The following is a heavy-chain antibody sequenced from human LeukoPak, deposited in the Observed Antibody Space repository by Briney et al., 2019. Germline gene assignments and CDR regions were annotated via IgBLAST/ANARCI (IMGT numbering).Heavy chain of an antibody. CDR1: GYTFTSYY. Sequence: ASVKVSCKASGYTFTSYYMHWVRQAPGQGLEWMGIINPSGGSTSYAQKFQGRVTITADESTSTAYVELSSLRSEDTAVYYCARVPPRDYCSGGSCYSFFDYWGQGTLVTVSS. CDR2: INPSGGST. D-gene: IGHD2-15*01. V-gene: IGHV1-46*01. J-gene: IGHJ4*02. CDR3: ARVPPRDYCSGGSCYSFFDY.